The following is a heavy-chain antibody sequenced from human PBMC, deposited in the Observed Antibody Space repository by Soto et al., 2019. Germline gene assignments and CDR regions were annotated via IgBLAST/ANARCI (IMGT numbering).Heavy chain of an antibody. V-gene: IGHV1-46*03. CDR2: INPSGGIT. CDR1: GYSFTDYY. CDR3: ARGRHYGSGSYYDHVAERGYYYYGMDV. Sequence: QVQLVQSGAEVKKPGASVKVSCKASGYSFTDYYIHWVRQAPGQGLEWLGIINPSGGITNYAKKFQGRVTMTRDTSTSTLYMELSSLRSEDTAVYFCARGRHYGSGSYYDHVAERGYYYYGMDVWAQGTTVTVSS. J-gene: IGHJ6*02. D-gene: IGHD3-10*01.